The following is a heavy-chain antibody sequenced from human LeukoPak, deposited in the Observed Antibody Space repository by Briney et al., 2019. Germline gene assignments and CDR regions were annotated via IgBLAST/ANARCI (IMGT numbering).Heavy chain of an antibody. V-gene: IGHV4-4*02. CDR3: AREGNYYGSGSYKGDAFNI. D-gene: IGHD3-10*01. CDR1: GGSISSFKW. Sequence: PSETLSLTCAVSGGSISSFKWWSWVRQPPGKGLEWIGEIYHTGSTNYNPSLKTRVTISADKSKNQFSLKLSSVTAADTAVYYCAREGNYYGSGSYKGDAFNIWGQGTMVTVSS. CDR2: IYHTGST. J-gene: IGHJ3*02.